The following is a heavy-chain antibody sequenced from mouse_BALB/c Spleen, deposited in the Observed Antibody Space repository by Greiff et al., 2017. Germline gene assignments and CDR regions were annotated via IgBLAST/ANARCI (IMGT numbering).Heavy chain of an antibody. CDR3: ARKGGNYLYAMDY. Sequence: VQLQQSGAELVRPGSSVKISCKASGYAFSSYWMNWVKQRPGQGLEWIGQIYPGDGDTNYNGKFKGKATLTADKSSSTAYMQLSSLTSEDSAVYFCARKGGNYLYAMDYWGQGTSVTVSS. D-gene: IGHD2-1*01. J-gene: IGHJ4*01. CDR2: IYPGDGDT. CDR1: GYAFSSYW. V-gene: IGHV1-80*01.